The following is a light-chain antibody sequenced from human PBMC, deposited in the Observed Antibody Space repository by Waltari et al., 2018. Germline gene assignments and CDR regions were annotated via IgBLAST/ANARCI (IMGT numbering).Light chain of an antibody. CDR3: ELYDSSPPGYT. CDR1: KTVRSSY. Sequence: EIVSPQSPGPPSSTPGESATLSCTASKTVRSSYIAWYQQRPGQAPRLLIHGASSRATGIPDRFSGSGSGTDFTLTISGLEPDDFAVYFCELYDSSPPGYTFGQGTKLEI. V-gene: IGKV3-20*01. CDR2: GAS. J-gene: IGKJ2*01.